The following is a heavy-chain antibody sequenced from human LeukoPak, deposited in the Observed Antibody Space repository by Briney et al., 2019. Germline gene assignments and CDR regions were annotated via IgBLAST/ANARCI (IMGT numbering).Heavy chain of an antibody. J-gene: IGHJ4*02. CDR3: ASRLHIVGAALFDY. Sequence: SVKVSCKASGGTFSSYAISWVRQAPGQGLEWMGGIIPIFGTANYAQKFQGRVTITADESTSTAYMELSSLRSEDTAVYYCASRLHIVGAALFDYWGQGTLVTVSS. V-gene: IGHV1-69*13. CDR1: GGTFSSYA. D-gene: IGHD2-21*01. CDR2: IIPIFGTA.